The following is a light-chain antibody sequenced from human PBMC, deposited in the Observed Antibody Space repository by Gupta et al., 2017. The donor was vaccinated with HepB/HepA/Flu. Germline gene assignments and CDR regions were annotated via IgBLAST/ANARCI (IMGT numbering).Light chain of an antibody. V-gene: IGLV2-14*03. J-gene: IGLJ2*01. Sequence: SALTQPASVSGSPGQSITISCTGTSSDVSGYNYVSWYQQQPGKAPKLMIHDVSNRPSGVSNRFSGSKSGNTASLTISGLQAEDEAEYYCTSYTCSSTCVFGRGTKFTVL. CDR1: SSDVSGYNY. CDR2: DVS. CDR3: TSYTCSSTCV.